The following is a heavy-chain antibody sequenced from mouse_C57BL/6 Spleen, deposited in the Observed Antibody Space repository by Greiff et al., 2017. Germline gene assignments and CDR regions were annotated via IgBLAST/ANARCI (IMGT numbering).Heavy chain of an antibody. D-gene: IGHD1-1*01. CDR1: GFNITDYY. Sequence: VQLQPSGAELVRPGASVKLSCTASGFNITDYYMHWVKQRPEQGLEWIGRIDPEDGDTEYAPKFQGKATMTADTASNTAYLQLSSLTSEDTAVYYCTTWGVDYAMDYWGQGTSVTVSS. CDR2: IDPEDGDT. CDR3: TTWGVDYAMDY. V-gene: IGHV14-1*01. J-gene: IGHJ4*01.